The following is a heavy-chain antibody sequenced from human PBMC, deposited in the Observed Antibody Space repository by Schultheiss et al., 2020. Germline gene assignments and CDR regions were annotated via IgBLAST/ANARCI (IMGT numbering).Heavy chain of an antibody. CDR1: GGAINSGGYY. J-gene: IGHJ6*02. V-gene: IGHV4-39*07. CDR2: IYYSGST. CDR3: ARKGHYGMDV. Sequence: SQTLSLTCTVSGGAINSGGYYWSWIRQHPGKGLEWIGSIYYSGSTYYNPSLKSRVTISVDTSKNQFSLKLSSVTAADTAVYYCARKGHYGMDVWGQGTTVTVSS.